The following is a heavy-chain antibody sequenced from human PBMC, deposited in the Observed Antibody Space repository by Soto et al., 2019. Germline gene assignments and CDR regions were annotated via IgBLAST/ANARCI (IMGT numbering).Heavy chain of an antibody. D-gene: IGHD2-21*02. J-gene: IGHJ2*01. CDR3: AKDVVTAIPVGWYLDL. V-gene: IGHV3-30*18. CDR1: GFTFSNYG. CDR2: ISYDGRNK. Sequence: QVQLVESGGGVVQPGRSLRLSCAASGFTFSNYGIHWVRQAPGKGLEWVAVISYDGRNKYSADSVKGRFTISRDNSKNAVYLQMNSLRAEDTAEYYCAKDVVTAIPVGWYLDLWGRGTLVTVSS.